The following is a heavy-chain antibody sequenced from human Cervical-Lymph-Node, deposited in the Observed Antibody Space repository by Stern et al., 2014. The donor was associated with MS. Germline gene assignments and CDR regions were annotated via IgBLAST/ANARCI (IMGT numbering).Heavy chain of an antibody. CDR1: GYTFTDYQ. V-gene: IGHV1-2*04. CDR3: ARGECGGMDV. CDR2: INPNSGGT. J-gene: IGHJ6*02. Sequence: QVQLVQSGAEVRKPGASVKVSCKASGYTFTDYQMHWVRQAPGQGLEWMRWINPNSGGTSYAQKCQGWVTMTRDTSISTAYMELSRLRSDNTAVYYCARGECGGMDVWGQGTTVTVSS.